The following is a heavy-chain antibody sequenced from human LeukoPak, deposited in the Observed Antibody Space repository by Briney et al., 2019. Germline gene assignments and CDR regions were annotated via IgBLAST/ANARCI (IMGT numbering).Heavy chain of an antibody. CDR1: GFTFSSYA. D-gene: IGHD6-19*01. CDR3: ARDPNKGGSSGWFRG. Sequence: GGSLRLSCAASGFTFSSYAMNWVRQAPGKGLEWVSGISGSGDNTYYADSVKGRFTISRDNSKNTLYLQMNSLRAGDTAVYYCARDPNKGGSSGWFRGWGQGTLVTVSS. CDR2: ISGSGDNT. V-gene: IGHV3-23*01. J-gene: IGHJ4*02.